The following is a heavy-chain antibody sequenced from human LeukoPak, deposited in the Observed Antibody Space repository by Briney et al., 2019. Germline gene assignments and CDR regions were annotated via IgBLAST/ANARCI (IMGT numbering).Heavy chain of an antibody. CDR3: ARGPIIAAAGTSWFDP. CDR2: IYYSGST. D-gene: IGHD6-13*01. J-gene: IGHJ5*02. V-gene: IGHV4-59*01. CDR1: GGSISSYY. Sequence: SETLSLTCTVSGGSISSYYWSWIRQPPGKGLEWIGYIYYSGSTNYNPSLKSRVTISVDTSKNQFSLKLSSVTAADTAVYYCARGPIIAAAGTSWFDPWGQGTLVTVSS.